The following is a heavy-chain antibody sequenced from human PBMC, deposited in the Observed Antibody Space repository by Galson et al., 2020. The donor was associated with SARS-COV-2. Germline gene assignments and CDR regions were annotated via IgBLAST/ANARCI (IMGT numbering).Heavy chain of an antibody. Sequence: SETLSLTCPVSGGSISSGNWWRWVRQPPGKGLAWIGEIYHSGSTDFNPSLKSRVTISVDTSKNQFFLKVTSVTAADTAVYYCARGPERERCYYDFWSGYFDYWGQGTLVTVSS. CDR1: GGSISSGNW. D-gene: IGHD3-3*01. V-gene: IGHV4-4*02. CDR2: IYHSGST. CDR3: ARGPERERCYYDFWSGYFDY. J-gene: IGHJ4*02.